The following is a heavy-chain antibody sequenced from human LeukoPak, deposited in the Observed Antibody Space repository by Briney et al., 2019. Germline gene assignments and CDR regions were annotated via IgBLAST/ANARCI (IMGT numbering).Heavy chain of an antibody. J-gene: IGHJ4*02. CDR2: ISGSGGST. V-gene: IGHV3-23*01. D-gene: IGHD2-2*01. CDR1: GFTFSSYA. Sequence: PGGSLRLSCAASGFTFSSYAMSWVRQAPGKGLEWVSAISGSGGSTYCADSVKGRFTISRDNSKNTLYLQMNSLRAEDTAVYYCAKDWSVRLASCLDYWGQGTLVTVSS. CDR3: AKDWSVRLASCLDY.